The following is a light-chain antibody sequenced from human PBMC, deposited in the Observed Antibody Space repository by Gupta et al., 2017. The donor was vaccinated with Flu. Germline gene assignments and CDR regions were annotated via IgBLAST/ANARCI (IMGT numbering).Light chain of an antibody. J-gene: IGKJ1*01. CDR3: MQGSNWPLA. Sequence: DVVLTPSPLSLPVTLGQPASISCRSSQCLVYSDGNTYLHWFQQRPGQSPRRLIYQVSYRDSGIPDRFSGSGSGTDFTLKISRVEAEDFGIYFCMQGSNWPLAFGRGTTVEIK. CDR1: QCLVYSDGNTY. V-gene: IGKV2-30*01. CDR2: QVS.